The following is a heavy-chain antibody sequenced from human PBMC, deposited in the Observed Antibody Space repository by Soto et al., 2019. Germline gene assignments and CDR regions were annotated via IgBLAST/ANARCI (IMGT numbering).Heavy chain of an antibody. J-gene: IGHJ4*02. CDR2: ISWNGESI. CDR3: AKDVGSSGWYDGFDS. CDR1: GFSFGDYA. D-gene: IGHD6-19*01. V-gene: IGHV3-9*01. Sequence: ESVGGLVQPGRSLRLSCAASGFSFGDYAMQWVRQVPGKGLEWVSSISWNGESIGYADSVKGRFTISRDNGKKSVYLQMNSLRGEDTALYYCAKDVGSSGWYDGFDSWGQGTLVTVS.